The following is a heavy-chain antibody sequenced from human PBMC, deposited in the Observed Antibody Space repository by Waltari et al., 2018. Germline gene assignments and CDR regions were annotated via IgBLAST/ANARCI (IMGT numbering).Heavy chain of an antibody. CDR1: GYSISSGYY. D-gene: IGHD6-13*01. Sequence: QLQLQESGPGLVKPSETLSLTCAVSGYSISSGYYWGWIRQPPGKGLEWIGSIYHSGSTYYNPSLKSRVTISVDTSKNQFSLKLSSVTAADTALYYCARLAAAAFDYWGQGTLVTVSS. V-gene: IGHV4-38-2*01. J-gene: IGHJ4*02. CDR2: IYHSGST. CDR3: ARLAAAAFDY.